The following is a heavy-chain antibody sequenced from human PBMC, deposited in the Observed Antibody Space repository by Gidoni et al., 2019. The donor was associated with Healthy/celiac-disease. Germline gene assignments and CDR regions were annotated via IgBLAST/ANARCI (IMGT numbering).Heavy chain of an antibody. CDR2: INPSGGST. J-gene: IGHJ3*02. Sequence: QVQLVQSGAEVKKPGASVKVSCKASGYTFTSYYMHWVRQAPGQGLEWMGIINPSGGSTSYAQKFQGRVTMTRDTSTSTVYMELSSLRSEDTAVYYCASSWAEGGAFDIWGQGTMVTVSS. CDR3: ASSWAEGGAFDI. D-gene: IGHD6-13*01. V-gene: IGHV1-46*01. CDR1: GYTFTSYY.